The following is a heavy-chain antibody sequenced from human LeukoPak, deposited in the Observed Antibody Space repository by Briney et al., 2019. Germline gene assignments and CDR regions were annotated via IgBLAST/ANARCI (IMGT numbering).Heavy chain of an antibody. CDR3: ARASWVSSTDAVR. CDR2: IRGSAET. D-gene: IGHD3-16*01. J-gene: IGHJ4*02. Sequence: GGSLRLSCAASGLSFSSFAMSWVRQGPARGLEWVSSIRGSAETFYADSVKGRFTLSSDSSRNTVYFQLNNLRVEDTAIYYCARASWVSSTDAVRWGQGTLVTVSS. CDR1: GLSFSSFA. V-gene: IGHV3-23*01.